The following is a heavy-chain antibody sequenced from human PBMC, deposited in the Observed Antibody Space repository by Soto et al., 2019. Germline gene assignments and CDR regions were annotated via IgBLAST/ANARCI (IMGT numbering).Heavy chain of an antibody. CDR1: GYTLSTYG. J-gene: IGHJ6*02. CDR2: IIPIFGTA. CDR3: ARVGQMAPTIGSYYYYGMDV. V-gene: IGHV1-69*13. D-gene: IGHD3-16*01. Sequence: SVKVSCKASGYTLSTYGISWVRQAPGQGLEWMGGIIPIFGTANYAQKFQGRVTITADESTSTAYMELSSLRSEDTAVYYCARVGQMAPTIGSYYYYGMDVWGQGTTVTVSS.